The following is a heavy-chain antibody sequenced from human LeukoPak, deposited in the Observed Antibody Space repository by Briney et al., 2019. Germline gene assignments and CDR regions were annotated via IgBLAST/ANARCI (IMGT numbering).Heavy chain of an antibody. D-gene: IGHD2-15*01. V-gene: IGHV3-74*01. CDR3: AREERGYCGGDCSYGMDV. CDR2: INSDGSST. CDR1: GFTFSSYW. J-gene: IGHJ6*02. Sequence: GGSLRLSCAASGFTFSSYWMHWVRQAPGKGLVWVSRINSDGSSTSYADSVKGRFTISRDNAKNTLYLQMNSLRAEDTAVYYCAREERGYCGGDCSYGMDVWGQGTTVTVSS.